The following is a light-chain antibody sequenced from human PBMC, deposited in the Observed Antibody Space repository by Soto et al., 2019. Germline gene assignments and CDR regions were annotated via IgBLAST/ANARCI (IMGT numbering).Light chain of an antibody. CDR3: SSYTTSSSFIL. Sequence: QSALTQPASVSGSPGQSITISCTGTSSDIGNYDFVSWYQQVPGTAPKAMIYEVSSRPSGVSNRFSGSKSGNTASLSISGLQDEDEAYYYCSSYTTSSSFILFGGGTTVTVL. CDR2: EVS. V-gene: IGLV2-14*01. CDR1: SSDIGNYDF. J-gene: IGLJ2*01.